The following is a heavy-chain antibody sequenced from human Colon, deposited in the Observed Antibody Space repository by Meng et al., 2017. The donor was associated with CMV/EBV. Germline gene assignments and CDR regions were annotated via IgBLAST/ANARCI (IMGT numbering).Heavy chain of an antibody. Sequence: GGSLRLSCAASGFTFSTYGMSWVRQAPGKGLEWVSAISGSGGSTYYADSVKGRFTISRDNSKNTLYLQMNSLRAEDTAVYYCAKGGVYSSTWGDYWGQGTLVTVSS. CDR1: GFTFSTYG. CDR2: ISGSGGST. D-gene: IGHD6-13*01. V-gene: IGHV3-23*01. CDR3: AKGGVYSSTWGDY. J-gene: IGHJ4*02.